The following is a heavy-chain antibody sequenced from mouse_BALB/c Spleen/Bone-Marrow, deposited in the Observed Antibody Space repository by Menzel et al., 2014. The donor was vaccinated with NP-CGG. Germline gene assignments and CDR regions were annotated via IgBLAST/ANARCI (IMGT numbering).Heavy chain of an antibody. CDR1: GYTFTDYE. V-gene: IGHV1-15*01. D-gene: IGHD2-14*01. CDR3: IRGNYRYSWFAY. CDR2: IHPGSGNT. Sequence: VQLQQSGAELVRPGASVKLSCKASGYTFTDYEMHWVKQTPVNGLEWIGAIHPGSGNTAYNQKFKGKTTLTADKSSSTAYMELSSLTSEDSAVYYCIRGNYRYSWFAYWGQGTLVTVSA. J-gene: IGHJ3*01.